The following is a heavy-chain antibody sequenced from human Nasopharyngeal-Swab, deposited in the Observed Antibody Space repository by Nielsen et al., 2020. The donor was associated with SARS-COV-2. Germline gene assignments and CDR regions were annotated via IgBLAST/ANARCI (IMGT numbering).Heavy chain of an antibody. J-gene: IGHJ4*02. Sequence: GESLKISCSASGFTFSDYYMSWIRQAPGKGPEWVSYISSSSSYTNYADSVKGRFTISRDNAKNSLYLQMNSLRAEDTAVYYCASCKGYCTGGVCYTSPLGYWGQGTLVTVSS. CDR2: ISSSSSYT. V-gene: IGHV3-11*06. D-gene: IGHD2-8*02. CDR1: GFTFSDYY. CDR3: ASCKGYCTGGVCYTSPLGY.